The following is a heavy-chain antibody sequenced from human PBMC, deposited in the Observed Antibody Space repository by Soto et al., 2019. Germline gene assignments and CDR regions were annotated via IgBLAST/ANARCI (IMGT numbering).Heavy chain of an antibody. J-gene: IGHJ6*03. Sequence: SETLSLTCTVSGGSISSGGYYWSWIRQHPGKGLEWIGYIYYSGSTYYNPSLKSRVTISVDTSKNQFSLKLSSVTAADTAVYYCARVSTVTNYYYYYYMDVWGKGTTVTVSS. CDR1: GGSISSGGYY. CDR3: ARVSTVTNYYYYYYMDV. V-gene: IGHV4-31*03. D-gene: IGHD4-17*01. CDR2: IYYSGST.